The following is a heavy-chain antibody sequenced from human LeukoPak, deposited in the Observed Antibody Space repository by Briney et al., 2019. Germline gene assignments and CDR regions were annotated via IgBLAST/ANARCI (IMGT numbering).Heavy chain of an antibody. CDR2: INPNSGGA. Sequence: ASVKVSCRASGYTFTGYYMHWVRQAPGQGLEWMGWINPNSGGANYAQKFQGRVTMTRDTSISTAYMELRRLRSDDTAVYYCARDRRAAAGAPYFDYWGQGTLVTVSS. CDR3: ARDRRAAAGAPYFDY. J-gene: IGHJ4*02. V-gene: IGHV1-2*02. CDR1: GYTFTGYY. D-gene: IGHD6-13*01.